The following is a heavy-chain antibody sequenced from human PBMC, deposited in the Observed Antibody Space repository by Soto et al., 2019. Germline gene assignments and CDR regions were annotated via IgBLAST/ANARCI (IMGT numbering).Heavy chain of an antibody. V-gene: IGHV3-30*18. CDR3: AQDGGVGATLGLPSGEEY. D-gene: IGHD1-26*01. CDR1: GFTFSGHA. CDR2: VSSDGSRR. Sequence: QVSVVESGGGVVQPGRSLTLSCVVSGFTFSGHAMHWVRQAPGKGLEWVAIVSSDGSRRFYGESVEGRFSISRDNSRNTLYLQMKSLRPEDTAVYYFAQDGGVGATLGLPSGEEYWGQGPLVTVSS. J-gene: IGHJ4*02.